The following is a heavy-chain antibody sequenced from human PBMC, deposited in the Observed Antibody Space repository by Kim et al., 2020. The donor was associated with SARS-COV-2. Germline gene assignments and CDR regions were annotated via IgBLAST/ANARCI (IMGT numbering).Heavy chain of an antibody. CDR1: GGSISSSSYY. J-gene: IGHJ6*02. Sequence: SETLSLTCTVSGGSISSSSYYWGWIRQPPGKGLEWIGSIYYSGSTYYNPSLKSRVTISVDTSKNQFSLKLSSVTAADTAVYYCARGSGWSAYYYYGMDVWGQGTTVTVSS. CDR2: IYYSGST. D-gene: IGHD6-13*01. V-gene: IGHV4-39*01. CDR3: ARGSGWSAYYYYGMDV.